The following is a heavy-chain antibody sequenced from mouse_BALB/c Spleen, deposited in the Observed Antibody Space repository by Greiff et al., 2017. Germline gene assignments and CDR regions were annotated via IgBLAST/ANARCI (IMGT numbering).Heavy chain of an antibody. J-gene: IGHJ1*01. D-gene: IGHD2-3*01. V-gene: IGHV1-69*01. CDR1: GYTFTDYW. CDR3: ARSGDGPWYFDV. Sequence: VQLQQPGAELVMPGASVKMSCKASGYTFTDYWMHWVKQRPGQGLEWIGAIDTSDSYTSYNQKFKGKATLTVDESSSTAYMQLSSLTSEDSAVYYCARSGDGPWYFDVWGAGTTVTVSS. CDR2: IDTSDSYT.